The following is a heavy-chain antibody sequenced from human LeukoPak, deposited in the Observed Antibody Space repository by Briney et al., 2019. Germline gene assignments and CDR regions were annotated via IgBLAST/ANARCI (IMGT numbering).Heavy chain of an antibody. CDR2: ISAYSGNT. V-gene: IGHV1-18*01. J-gene: IGHJ5*02. CDR1: GYTFTSYG. Sequence: ASVKVSCKASGYTFTSYGISWVRQAPGQGLEWMGWISAYSGNTNYAQKLQGRVTMTTDTSTSTAYMELRSLRSDDTAVYYCARDAITIFGVVIFWFDPWGQGTLVTVS. D-gene: IGHD3-3*01. CDR3: ARDAITIFGVVIFWFDP.